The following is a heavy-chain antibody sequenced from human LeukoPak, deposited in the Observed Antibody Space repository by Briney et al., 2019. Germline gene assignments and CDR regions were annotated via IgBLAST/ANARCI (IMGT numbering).Heavy chain of an antibody. CDR1: GFTFNTYS. D-gene: IGHD1-1*01. V-gene: IGHV3-21*01. CDR2: ISSSGSYI. J-gene: IGHJ6*03. CDR3: ARVVTVAWSERRPGYYYMDV. Sequence: PGGSLRLSCAASGFTFNTYSMNWVRQAPGKGLEWVSSISSSGSYIYYANSVQGRFTISRDNAKNSLYLQMNSLRAEDTAMYYCARVVTVAWSERRPGYYYMDVWGKGTTVTVSS.